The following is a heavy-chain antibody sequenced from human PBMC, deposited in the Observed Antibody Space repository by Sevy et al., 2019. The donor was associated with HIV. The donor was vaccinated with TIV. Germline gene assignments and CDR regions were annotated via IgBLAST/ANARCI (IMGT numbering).Heavy chain of an antibody. CDR1: GFTFSTYG. D-gene: IGHD3-16*01. J-gene: IGHJ4*02. CDR2: MWFDGSNT. Sequence: GGSLRLSCAASGFTFSTYGMHWVRQAPGKGLEWVAVMWFDGSNTYYADSVKGRITISGDIAKNTLNLQMNSLRAEDTAVYYCARDLEFYDYGDYGPAFMPDYWGQGTLVTVSS. V-gene: IGHV3-33*01. CDR3: ARDLEFYDYGDYGPAFMPDY.